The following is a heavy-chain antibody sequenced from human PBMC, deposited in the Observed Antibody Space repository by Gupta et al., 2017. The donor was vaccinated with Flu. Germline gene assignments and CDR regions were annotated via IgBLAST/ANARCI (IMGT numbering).Heavy chain of an antibody. J-gene: IGHJ5*02. CDR3: AKATRVATIKSNWFDP. Sequence: QVQLVQSGTEVKKPGSSVKVSCKASGGTFSTQGFSWVRQAPGQGPEWMGGIIPIFDTANYAQKFQGRVTITADESTSTVYMELNSLRSEDTAVYYCAKATRVATIKSNWFDPWGQGTLVTVSS. CDR2: IIPIFDTA. D-gene: IGHD5-12*01. CDR1: GGTFSTQG. V-gene: IGHV1-69*01.